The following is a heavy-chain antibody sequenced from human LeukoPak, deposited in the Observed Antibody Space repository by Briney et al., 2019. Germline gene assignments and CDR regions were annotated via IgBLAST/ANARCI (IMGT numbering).Heavy chain of an antibody. V-gene: IGHV3-23*01. CDR2: IGGGGVDG. Sequence: PGGSLRLSCVASGFTFSEFAMNWVRQVPGKGPEWVSHIGGGGVDGEYEESVKGRFTVSRDNSRNSLYLQMNSLRGEDTAIYYCAKDSIERNGVYDAFDVWGQGTKVTVAS. CDR3: AKDSIERNGVYDAFDV. J-gene: IGHJ3*01. CDR1: GFTFSEFA. D-gene: IGHD2-8*01.